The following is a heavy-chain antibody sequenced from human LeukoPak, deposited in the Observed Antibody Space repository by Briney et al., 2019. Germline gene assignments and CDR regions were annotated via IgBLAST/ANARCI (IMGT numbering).Heavy chain of an antibody. Sequence: PGGSLRLSCAASGFTLSSYAMSWVRQAPGKGLEWVSAISGSGGSTYYADSVKGRFTISRDNSKNTLYLQMNSLRAEDTAVYYCAKDRGRSYSPYYFDYWGQGTLVTVSS. CDR1: GFTLSSYA. CDR3: AKDRGRSYSPYYFDY. D-gene: IGHD1-26*01. V-gene: IGHV3-23*01. J-gene: IGHJ4*02. CDR2: ISGSGGST.